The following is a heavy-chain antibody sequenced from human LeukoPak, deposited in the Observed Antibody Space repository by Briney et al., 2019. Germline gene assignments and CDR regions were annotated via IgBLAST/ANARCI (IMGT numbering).Heavy chain of an antibody. J-gene: IGHJ4*02. Sequence: ASVKVSCKASGYILTAYYMHWVRQAPGQGLEWMGWINPNSGDTSYAQRFQGRVTMTRDTSISTASLELTRLRSDDTAVYYCARDPFGVVPAATPLLDYWGQGTLVTVSS. V-gene: IGHV1-2*02. D-gene: IGHD2-2*01. CDR2: INPNSGDT. CDR3: ARDPFGVVPAATPLLDY. CDR1: GYILTAYY.